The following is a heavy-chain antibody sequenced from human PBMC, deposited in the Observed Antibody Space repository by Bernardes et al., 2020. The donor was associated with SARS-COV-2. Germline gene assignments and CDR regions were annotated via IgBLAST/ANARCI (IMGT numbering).Heavy chain of an antibody. CDR3: ARESQGTAMVYYYYYYYMDV. CDR2: IYTSGST. D-gene: IGHD5-18*01. Sequence: SEPLSLTCTVSGGSISSYYWSWIRQPAGKGLEWIGRIYTSGSTNYNPSLKSRVTMSVDTSKNQFSLKLSSVTAADTAVYYCARESQGTAMVYYYYYYYMDVWGKGTTVTVSS. CDR1: GGSISSYY. V-gene: IGHV4-4*07. J-gene: IGHJ6*03.